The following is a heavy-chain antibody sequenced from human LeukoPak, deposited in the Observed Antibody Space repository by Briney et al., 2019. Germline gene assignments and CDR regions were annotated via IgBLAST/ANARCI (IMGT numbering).Heavy chain of an antibody. Sequence: PGGSPRLSCAASGFTFSSYAMSWVRQAPGKGLEWVSAISGSGGSTYYADSVKGRFTISRDNSKNTLYLQMNSLRAEDTAVYYCAKDDINYGSGSYLFYFDYWGQGTLVTVSS. D-gene: IGHD3-10*01. CDR2: ISGSGGST. CDR3: AKDDINYGSGSYLFYFDY. V-gene: IGHV3-23*01. CDR1: GFTFSSYA. J-gene: IGHJ4*02.